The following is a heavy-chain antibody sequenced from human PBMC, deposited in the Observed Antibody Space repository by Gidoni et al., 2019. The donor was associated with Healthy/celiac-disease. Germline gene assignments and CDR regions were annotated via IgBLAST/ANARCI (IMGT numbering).Heavy chain of an antibody. D-gene: IGHD5-18*01. Sequence: EVQLLESGGGLVQPGGSLRLSWAASGFTFSSYAMSWVRQAPGKGLEGVSAISGSGGSPYYADSVKGRFTISRDNSKNTLYLQMNSLRAEDTAVYYCAKGRDTANWFDPWGQGTLVTVSS. CDR3: AKGRDTANWFDP. CDR2: ISGSGGSP. CDR1: GFTFSSYA. V-gene: IGHV3-23*01. J-gene: IGHJ5*02.